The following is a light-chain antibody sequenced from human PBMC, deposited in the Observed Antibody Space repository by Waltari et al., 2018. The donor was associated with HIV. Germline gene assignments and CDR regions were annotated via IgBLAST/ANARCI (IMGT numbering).Light chain of an antibody. Sequence: QSVLTQPPSASGTPGQRVPISCSGSTSNIGSNIVNWYQQLPGTAPKVLIYSNNQRPSGVPDRFSGSKSGTSASLAISGLQSEDEADYYCATWDDSLNGVVFGGGTKVTVL. V-gene: IGLV1-44*01. J-gene: IGLJ2*01. CDR2: SNN. CDR1: TSNIGSNI. CDR3: ATWDDSLNGVV.